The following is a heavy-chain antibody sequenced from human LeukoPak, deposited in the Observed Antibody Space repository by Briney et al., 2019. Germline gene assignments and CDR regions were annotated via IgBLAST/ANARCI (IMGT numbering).Heavy chain of an antibody. CDR2: INPNSGET. CDR1: GYTFTGYY. Sequence: ASVKVSCKASGYTFTGYYLHWVRQAPGQGLEWMGWINPNSGETNYVQKFQGRVTMTRDTSISTAYMELTRLKSDDTALYYCASRSGGDYPYFDYWGQGTLVTVSS. D-gene: IGHD4-17*01. V-gene: IGHV1-2*02. J-gene: IGHJ4*02. CDR3: ASRSGGDYPYFDY.